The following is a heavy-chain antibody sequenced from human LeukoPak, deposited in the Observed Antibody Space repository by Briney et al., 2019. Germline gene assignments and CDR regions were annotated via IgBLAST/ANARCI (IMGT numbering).Heavy chain of an antibody. D-gene: IGHD6-6*01. CDR2: IRSSSSYI. CDR3: ARDRIAARAINFDY. J-gene: IGHJ4*02. CDR1: GFTFSSYS. Sequence: KPGGSLRLSCAASGFTFSSYSMDWVRQAPGKGLEWVSSIRSSSSYIYYADSVKGRFTISRDNAKNSLYLQMNSLRAEDTAVYYCARDRIAARAINFDYWGQGTLVTVSS. V-gene: IGHV3-21*01.